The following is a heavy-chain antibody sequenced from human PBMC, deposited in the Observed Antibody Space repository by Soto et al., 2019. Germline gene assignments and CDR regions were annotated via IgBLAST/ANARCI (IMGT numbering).Heavy chain of an antibody. CDR1: GFTFSSYR. Sequence: EVQLVDSGGGLVQPGGSLRLSCAASGFTFSSYRMNWVRQAPGKGLEWVSYISSSTATIYYADSVKGRFTISRDNAKNSLYLQMNSLRAEDTAVYYCATARYCSGGTCYFDYWGQGTLVTVSS. D-gene: IGHD2-15*01. CDR3: ATARYCSGGTCYFDY. J-gene: IGHJ4*02. V-gene: IGHV3-48*01. CDR2: ISSSTATI.